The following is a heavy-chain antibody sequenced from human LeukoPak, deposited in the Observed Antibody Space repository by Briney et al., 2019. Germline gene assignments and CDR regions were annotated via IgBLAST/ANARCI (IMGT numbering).Heavy chain of an antibody. V-gene: IGHV1-69*13. CDR3: ARDCTNGVCYSGGDY. J-gene: IGHJ4*02. Sequence: SVKVSCKASGYTFTSYGISWVRQAPGQGLEWMGGIIPIFGTANYAQKFQGRVTITADESTSTAYMELSSLRSEDTAVYYCARDCTNGVCYSGGDYWGQGTLVTVSS. CDR1: GYTFTSYG. D-gene: IGHD2-8*01. CDR2: IIPIFGTA.